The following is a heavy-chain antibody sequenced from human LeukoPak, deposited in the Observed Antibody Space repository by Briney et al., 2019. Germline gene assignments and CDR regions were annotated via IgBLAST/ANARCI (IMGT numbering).Heavy chain of an antibody. CDR1: GFTFTSSA. CDR3: AADYGDYTRFRY. CDR2: IVVGSGNT. V-gene: IGHV1-58*01. D-gene: IGHD4-17*01. Sequence: AASVKVSCTASGFTFTSSAVQWVRQARGQRLEWIGWIVVGSGNTNYAQKFQERVTITRDMSTSTAYMELSSLRSEDTAVYYCAADYGDYTRFRYWGQGTLVTVSS. J-gene: IGHJ4*02.